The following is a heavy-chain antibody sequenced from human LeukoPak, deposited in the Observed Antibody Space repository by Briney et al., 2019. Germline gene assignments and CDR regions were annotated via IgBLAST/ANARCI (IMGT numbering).Heavy chain of an antibody. V-gene: IGHV5-51*01. CDR1: GSSFTSYW. CDR3: ARAPTGTLEDAFDI. Sequence: GESLKISCEGSGSSFTSYWIGWVRQMPGKGLEWMGIIYRGDSDTRYSPSFQGQVTISADKSISTAYLQWSSLKASDTAMYYCARAPTGTLEDAFDIWGQGTMVTVSS. CDR2: IYRGDSDT. J-gene: IGHJ3*02. D-gene: IGHD1-1*01.